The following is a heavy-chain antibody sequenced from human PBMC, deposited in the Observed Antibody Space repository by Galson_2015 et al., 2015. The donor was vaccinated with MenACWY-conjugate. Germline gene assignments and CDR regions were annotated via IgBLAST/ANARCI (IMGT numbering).Heavy chain of an antibody. V-gene: IGHV1-18*04. CDR3: ARDSLYYEFWTGSGNYFDY. CDR1: GYTFSNYG. D-gene: IGHD3-3*01. J-gene: IGHJ4*02. CDR2: ISASNGNT. Sequence: SVKVSCKASGYTFSNYGISWVRQAPGQGLEWMGWISASNGNTKYAQKVQGRVTMTTDTSTSTAYMELRSLRSDDTAVYYCARDSLYYEFWTGSGNYFDYWGQGTLVTVSS.